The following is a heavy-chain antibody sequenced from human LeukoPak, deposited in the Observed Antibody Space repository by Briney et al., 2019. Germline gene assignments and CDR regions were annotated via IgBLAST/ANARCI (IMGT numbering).Heavy chain of an antibody. J-gene: IGHJ4*02. V-gene: IGHV3-21*01. Sequence: GRSLRLSCAASGFTFSSYSMNWVRQAPGKGLEWASSISSSSSYIYYADSVKGRFTISRDNAKNSLYLQMNSLRAEDTAVYYCARVTEAPYYFDYWGQGTLVTVSS. CDR3: ARVTEAPYYFDY. CDR2: ISSSSSYI. CDR1: GFTFSSYS.